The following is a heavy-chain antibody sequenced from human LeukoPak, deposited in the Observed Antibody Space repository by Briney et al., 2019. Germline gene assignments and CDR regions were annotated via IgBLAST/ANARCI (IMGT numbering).Heavy chain of an antibody. CDR1: GYTFSSYG. Sequence: ASVKVSCKASGYTFSSYGISWVRQAPGQGLEWMGWISAYNGNTNYVQKLQGRATMTTDTSTSTAYMELRSLRSDDTAVYYCARDGYCSSISCRNWFDRWGQGTLVTVSS. D-gene: IGHD2-2*03. CDR3: ARDGYCSSISCRNWFDR. CDR2: ISAYNGNT. J-gene: IGHJ5*02. V-gene: IGHV1-18*01.